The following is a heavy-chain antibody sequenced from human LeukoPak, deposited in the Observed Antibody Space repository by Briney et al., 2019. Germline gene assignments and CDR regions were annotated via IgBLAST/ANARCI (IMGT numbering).Heavy chain of an antibody. CDR3: AKVGGDYSNYPY. D-gene: IGHD4-11*01. J-gene: IGHJ4*02. CDR1: GFNVSSYA. Sequence: GGSLRLSCAASGFNVSSYAVSWVRQAPGKGLEWVSTISGSSGRPYYADSVKGRFTISRDNSKNTLYLQMNSLRAEDTAVYYCAKVGGDYSNYPYWGQGTLVTVSS. V-gene: IGHV3-23*01. CDR2: ISGSSGRP.